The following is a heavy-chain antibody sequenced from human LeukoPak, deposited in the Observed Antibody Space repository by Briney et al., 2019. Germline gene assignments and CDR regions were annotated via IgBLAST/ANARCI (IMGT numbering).Heavy chain of an antibody. CDR1: GFTFSTYA. D-gene: IGHD3-10*01. Sequence: GGSLRLSCAASGFTFSTYAMSWVRQAPGKGLEWVASISGNGGGTYYADSVKGRFTISRDNSKNTLYLQMNSLRTEDTAVYYCARDPWSYTLDIWGQGTMVTVSS. V-gene: IGHV3-23*01. CDR3: ARDPWSYTLDI. CDR2: ISGNGGGT. J-gene: IGHJ3*02.